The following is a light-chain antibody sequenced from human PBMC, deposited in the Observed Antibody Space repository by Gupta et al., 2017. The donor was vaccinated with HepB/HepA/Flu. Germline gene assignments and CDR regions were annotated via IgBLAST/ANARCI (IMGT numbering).Light chain of an antibody. CDR2: AAS. V-gene: IGLV2-11*01. Sequence: QSALTQPRSVSGSPGQSVTIPCTGTSTDVGGYNYVSWYQHHPDKAPKLVIYAASERPSGVPDRFSGSKSGSTASLTISDLQAEDEADYYCCSYAGSYTWVFGGGTKLTVL. CDR3: CSYAGSYTWV. CDR1: STDVGGYNY. J-gene: IGLJ3*02.